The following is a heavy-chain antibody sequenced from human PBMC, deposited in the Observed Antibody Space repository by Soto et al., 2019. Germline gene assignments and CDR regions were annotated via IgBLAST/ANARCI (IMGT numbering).Heavy chain of an antibody. CDR2: IFSNDEK. CDR1: GFSLSNARMG. V-gene: IGHV2-26*01. Sequence: QVTLKESGPVLVKPTETLTLTCTVSGFSLSNARMGVSWIRQPPGKALEWLAYIFSNDEKSYSTSLKSRLTISKDTSKSQVVLIMTNMDPVDTATYYCARINDCSGGSCYATFNFDYWGQGTLVTVSS. J-gene: IGHJ4*02. D-gene: IGHD2-15*01. CDR3: ARINDCSGGSCYATFNFDY.